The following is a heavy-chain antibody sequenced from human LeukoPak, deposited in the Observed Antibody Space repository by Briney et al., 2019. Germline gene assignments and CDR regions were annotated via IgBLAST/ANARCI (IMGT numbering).Heavy chain of an antibody. J-gene: IGHJ4*02. Sequence: ASVKVSCKASGYTFTGYYMHWVRQAPGQGLEWMGWINPESGDTNYAQNFQGRVTMTRDTSISTAYMELRGLRSDDRAVYYCVRDMIAASGTGGWGQGTLVTVSS. V-gene: IGHV1-2*02. CDR2: INPESGDT. CDR3: VRDMIAASGTGG. D-gene: IGHD6-13*01. CDR1: GYTFTGYY.